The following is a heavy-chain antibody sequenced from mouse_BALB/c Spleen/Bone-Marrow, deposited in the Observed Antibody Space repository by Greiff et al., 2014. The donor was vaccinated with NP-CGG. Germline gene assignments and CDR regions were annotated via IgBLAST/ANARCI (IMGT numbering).Heavy chain of an antibody. D-gene: IGHD2-4*01. J-gene: IGHJ4*01. Sequence: DVQLQESGGGLVQPGGPRKVSCAASGFTSSSFGMHWVRQAPEKGLEWVAYISSGSSTIYYADTVKGRFTISRDNPKNTLFLQMTSLRSEDTAMYYCARSTMITTGYYYAMDYWGQGTSVTVSS. V-gene: IGHV5-17*02. CDR1: GFTSSSFG. CDR2: ISSGSSTI. CDR3: ARSTMITTGYYYAMDY.